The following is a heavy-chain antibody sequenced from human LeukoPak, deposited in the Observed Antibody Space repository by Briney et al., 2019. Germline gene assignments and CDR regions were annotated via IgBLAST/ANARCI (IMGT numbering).Heavy chain of an antibody. J-gene: IGHJ5*02. D-gene: IGHD2-2*01. CDR2: TNHSGST. Sequence: SETLSLTCAVYGGSFSGYYWSWIRQPPGKGLEWIGETNHSGSTNYNPSLKSRVTISVDTSKNQFSLKLSSVTAADKAVYYCARPGYCSSTSCFNGRGWFDPWGQGTLVTVSS. V-gene: IGHV4-34*01. CDR3: ARPGYCSSTSCFNGRGWFDP. CDR1: GGSFSGYY.